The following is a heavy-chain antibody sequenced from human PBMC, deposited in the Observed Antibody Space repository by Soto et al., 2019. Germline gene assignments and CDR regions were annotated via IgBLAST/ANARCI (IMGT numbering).Heavy chain of an antibody. V-gene: IGHV3-74*01. CDR3: VRDRYYDILTGFSSDWFDP. CDR1: GFTFSNYW. J-gene: IGHJ5*02. D-gene: IGHD3-9*01. Sequence: GGSLRLSCAASGFTFSNYWMHWVRQAPGKGLVWVSRINSDGSTTSYADSVKGRFTISRDNAKNTLYLQINSLKAEDTAVFYCVRDRYYDILTGFSSDWFDPWGQGTLVTVSS. CDR2: INSDGSTT.